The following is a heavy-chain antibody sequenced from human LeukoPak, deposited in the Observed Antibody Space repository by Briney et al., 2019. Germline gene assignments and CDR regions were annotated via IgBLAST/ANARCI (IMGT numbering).Heavy chain of an antibody. CDR3: ARGYSWELPDY. D-gene: IGHD1-26*01. CDR2: IGTAGDT. Sequence: TGGSLRLSCAASGFTFSSYDMHGVRQATGKGLEWVSAIGTAGDTYYPGSVKGRLTISRENAKNSLYLQMNSLRAGDTAVYYCARGYSWELPDYWGQGTLVTVSS. CDR1: GFTFSSYD. V-gene: IGHV3-13*01. J-gene: IGHJ4*02.